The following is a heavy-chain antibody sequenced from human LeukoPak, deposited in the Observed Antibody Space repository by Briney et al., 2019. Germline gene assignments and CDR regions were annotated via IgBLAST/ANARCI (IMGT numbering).Heavy chain of an antibody. V-gene: IGHV4-39*02. J-gene: IGHJ6*03. D-gene: IGHD3-10*01. CDR2: IYYSGST. Sequence: SETLSLTCTVSGGSISSSSYYWGWIRQPPGKGLEWIGSIYYSGSTYYNPSLKSRVTISVDTSKNQFSLKLSSVTAADTAVYYCAREGVWFGELSHYYYYMDVWGKGTTVTISS. CDR1: GGSISSSSYY. CDR3: AREGVWFGELSHYYYYMDV.